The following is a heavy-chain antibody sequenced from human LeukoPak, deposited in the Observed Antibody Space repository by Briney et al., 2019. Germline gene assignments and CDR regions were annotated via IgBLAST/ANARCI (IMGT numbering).Heavy chain of an antibody. CDR2: IYSGGST. Sequence: PGGSLRLSCAASGFTVSSNYMSWVRQAPGKGLEWVSVIYSGGSTYYADSVKGRFTISRDNSKNTTYLQMNSTRAEDTAVYYCASGDGYNRPSDYWGQGTLVTVSS. CDR3: ASGDGYNRPSDY. CDR1: GFTVSSNY. V-gene: IGHV3-66*01. J-gene: IGHJ4*02. D-gene: IGHD5-24*01.